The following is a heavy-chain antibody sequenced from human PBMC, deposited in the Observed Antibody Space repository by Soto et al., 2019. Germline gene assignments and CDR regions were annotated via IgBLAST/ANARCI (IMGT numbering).Heavy chain of an antibody. D-gene: IGHD1-7*01. Sequence: PSETLSLTCAVSGGSFTSNNWWTWARQPPGQGLEWIGEIYRTGSTNYNPSLKSRVTISLDKSENQSSLKVTSLTAADTAVYYCASRDPGTSVDYWGQGTLVTVSS. CDR2: IYRTGST. CDR1: GGSFTSNNW. V-gene: IGHV4-4*02. CDR3: ASRDPGTSVDY. J-gene: IGHJ4*02.